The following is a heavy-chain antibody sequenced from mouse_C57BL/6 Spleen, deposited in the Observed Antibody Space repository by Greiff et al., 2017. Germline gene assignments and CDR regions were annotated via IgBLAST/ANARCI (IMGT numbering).Heavy chain of an antibody. CDR1: GYTFTSYW. CDR3: TRSNYRGGFAY. V-gene: IGHV1-5*01. D-gene: IGHD2-14*01. J-gene: IGHJ3*01. Sequence: EVQLQQSGTVLARPGASVKMSCKTSGYTFTSYWMHWVKQRPGQGLEWIGAIYPGNSDTSYNQKFKGKAKLTAVTSASPAYMELSSLTNEDSAVYYCTRSNYRGGFAYWGQGTLVTVSA. CDR2: IYPGNSDT.